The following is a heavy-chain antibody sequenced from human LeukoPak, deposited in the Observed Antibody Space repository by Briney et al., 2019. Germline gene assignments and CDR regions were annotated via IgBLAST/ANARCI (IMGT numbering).Heavy chain of an antibody. CDR1: GGSFSGYY. J-gene: IGHJ6*03. CDR2: INHSGST. D-gene: IGHD3-22*01. V-gene: IGHV4-34*01. CDR3: ARGRGYDSSGYYRYYYYYMDV. Sequence: SETLSLTCAVYGGSFSGYYWSWIRQPPGKGREWIGEINHSGSTNYNPSLQSRVTISVDTSKNQFSLKLSSVTAADTAVYYCARGRGYDSSGYYRYYYYYMDVWGKGTTVTVSS.